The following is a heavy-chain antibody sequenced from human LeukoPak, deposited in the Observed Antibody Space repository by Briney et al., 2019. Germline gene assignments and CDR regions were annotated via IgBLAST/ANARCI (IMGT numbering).Heavy chain of an antibody. J-gene: IGHJ3*02. D-gene: IGHD3-10*01. CDR1: GGSISSYY. CDR3: ARPVGSYHAFDI. Sequence: PSETLSLTCTVSGGSISSYYWSWIRQPPGKGLEWIGYIYYSGSTNYNPSLKSRVTISVDTSKNQFSLKLSSVTAADTAVYYCARPVGSYHAFDIWGQGTMVTVSS. CDR2: IYYSGST. V-gene: IGHV4-59*08.